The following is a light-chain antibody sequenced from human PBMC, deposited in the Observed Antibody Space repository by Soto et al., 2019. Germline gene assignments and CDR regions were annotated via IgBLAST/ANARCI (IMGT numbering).Light chain of an antibody. CDR1: QNVGNN. V-gene: IGKV3-15*01. CDR3: QQFINWPPWT. Sequence: EIVMTQSPATLSVSPGERATLSCRASQNVGNNLVWYQQKPGQAPRLLIYGASTRAAGIPDRFSGSGSGTEFTLTISGLQSDDFAVYYCQQFINWPPWTFGQGTKVEIK. J-gene: IGKJ1*01. CDR2: GAS.